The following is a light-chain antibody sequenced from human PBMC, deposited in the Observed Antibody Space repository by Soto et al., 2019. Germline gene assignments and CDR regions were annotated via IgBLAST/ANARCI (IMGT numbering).Light chain of an antibody. J-gene: IGLJ2*01. CDR3: SSYTSSSTLL. CDR1: SSDVGGYNY. CDR2: DVS. V-gene: IGLV2-14*01. Sequence: QSALTQPASVSGSPGQSITISCTGTSSDVGGYNYVSWYQQHPGKAPKLMIYDVSNRPSGVSNRFAGSKSGNTSSLTISGLQAEDGADYYCSSYTSSSTLLFGGGTKLTVL.